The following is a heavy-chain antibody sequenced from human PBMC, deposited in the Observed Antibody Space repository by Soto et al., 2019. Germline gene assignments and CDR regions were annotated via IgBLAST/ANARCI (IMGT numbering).Heavy chain of an antibody. V-gene: IGHV1-2*02. CDR3: GRNMDYYYGPGSGNGHGF. D-gene: IGHD3-10*01. CDR1: GYTFTSYY. Sequence: QVQLVQSGAEVKEPGDSVRVSCEASGYTFTSYYIHWVRQAPGQGLEWMGWINTRFGDTTYAQDFLGRVSTTREMSICLVYMELSRLTSVVTAIYYCGRNMDYYYGPGSGNGHGFWGQGTTVTVFS. CDR2: INTRFGDT. J-gene: IGHJ6*02.